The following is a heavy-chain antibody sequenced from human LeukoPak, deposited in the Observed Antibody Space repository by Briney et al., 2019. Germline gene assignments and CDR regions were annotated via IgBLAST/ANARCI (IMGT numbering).Heavy chain of an antibody. D-gene: IGHD4-17*01. CDR2: ISGSGGST. CDR3: AKMASGDYDYYYYGMDV. J-gene: IGHJ6*02. CDR1: GFTFSSYA. V-gene: IGHV3-23*01. Sequence: GGSLRLSCAASGFTFSSYAMSWVRQAPGKGLEWVSTISGSGGSTYYADSVKGRFTISRDNSKNTLYLQMNSLRAEDTAVYYCAKMASGDYDYYYYGMDVWGHGTPVTVSS.